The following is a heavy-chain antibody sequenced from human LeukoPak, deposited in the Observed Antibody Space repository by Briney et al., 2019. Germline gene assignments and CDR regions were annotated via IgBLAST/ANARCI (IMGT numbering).Heavy chain of an antibody. CDR3: AKDVAPDSGWDLDY. Sequence: GGSLRLSCAASGFTFSSYSMSWVRQAPGKGLEWVSFISSTSTCIYYADSVKGRFTISRDNSKNMLYLQMNSLRVEDTAVYYCAKDVAPDSGWDLDYWGQGTLVTVSS. CDR1: GFTFSSYS. V-gene: IGHV3-21*04. J-gene: IGHJ4*02. D-gene: IGHD6-19*01. CDR2: ISSTSTCI.